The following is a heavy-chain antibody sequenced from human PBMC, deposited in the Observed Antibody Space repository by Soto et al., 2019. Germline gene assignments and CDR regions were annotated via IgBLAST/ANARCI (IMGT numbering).Heavy chain of an antibody. CDR1: GGSISSGDYY. CDR3: ARIYCSSSSCYIGAFDY. D-gene: IGHD2-2*02. V-gene: IGHV4-30-4*01. CDR2: TYYSGST. J-gene: IGHJ4*02. Sequence: KPSETLSLTCNVFGGSISSGDYYWSWIRQPPGKGLEWIGYTYYSGSTYYNPSLKSRVTISIDTSKNQFSLKLTSVTAADTAVYYCARIYCSSSSCYIGAFDYWGQGALVTVS.